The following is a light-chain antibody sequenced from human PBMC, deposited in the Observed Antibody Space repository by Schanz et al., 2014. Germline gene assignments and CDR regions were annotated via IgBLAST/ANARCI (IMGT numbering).Light chain of an antibody. CDR1: SGSVSTSYY. CDR2: SKN. CDR3: VLDMGSGSWV. J-gene: IGLJ3*02. V-gene: IGLV8-61*01. Sequence: QTVVTQEPSFSVSPGGTVTLTCGLRSGSVSTSYYASWYQQTPGQAPRTLIYSKNTRASGVPDRFTGSILGNKEALTITGAQADDESDYDCVLDMGSGSWVFGGGTKLTVL.